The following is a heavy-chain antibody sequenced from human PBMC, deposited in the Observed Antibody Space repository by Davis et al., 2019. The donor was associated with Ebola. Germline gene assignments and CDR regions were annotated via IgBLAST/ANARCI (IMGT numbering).Heavy chain of an antibody. CDR3: AKSGLSFGVVKYHYGMDV. V-gene: IGHV3-23*01. CDR1: VITFSSYA. J-gene: IGHJ6*04. CDR2: ISGSGGST. Sequence: GESLKISCTASVITFSSYAMTWVRQAPGKGLEWVSAISGSGGSTYYADSVKGRFTISRDTSKKTLYLQMNSLRAEDTAVYYCAKSGLSFGVVKYHYGMDVWGKGTTVTVSS. D-gene: IGHD3-3*01.